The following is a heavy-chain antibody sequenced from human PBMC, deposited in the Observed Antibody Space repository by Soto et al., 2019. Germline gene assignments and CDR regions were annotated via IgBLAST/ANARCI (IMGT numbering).Heavy chain of an antibody. Sequence: QMQLVQSGPEVKKPGTSVKVSCKASGFTFTSSAMQWVRQARGQRLEWIGWIVVGSGNTNYAQKFQERVTITRDMSTSTAYMELSSLRSEDTAVYYCAADLHYDSSANAFDIWGQGTMVTVSS. D-gene: IGHD3-22*01. V-gene: IGHV1-58*02. CDR3: AADLHYDSSANAFDI. J-gene: IGHJ3*02. CDR1: GFTFTSSA. CDR2: IVVGSGNT.